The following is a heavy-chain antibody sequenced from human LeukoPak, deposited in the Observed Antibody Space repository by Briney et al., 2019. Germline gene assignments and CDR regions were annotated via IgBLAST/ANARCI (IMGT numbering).Heavy chain of an antibody. J-gene: IGHJ6*02. D-gene: IGHD2-21*02. CDR2: FDPEDGET. CDR1: GYTLTELS. CDR3: ATLVTKLGYYYYGMDV. V-gene: IGHV1-24*01. Sequence: GASVKVSCKVSGYTLTELSMHWVRQAPGKGLEWMGGFDPEDGETIYAQKFQGRVTMTEDTSTDTAYMELSSLRSEDTAVYYCATLVTKLGYYYYGMDVWGQGTTVTVSS.